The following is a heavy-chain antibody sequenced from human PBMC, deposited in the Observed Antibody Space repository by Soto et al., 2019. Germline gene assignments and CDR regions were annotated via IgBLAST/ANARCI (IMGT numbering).Heavy chain of an antibody. D-gene: IGHD2-15*01. CDR1: GDSVTSDY. CDR2: VYYTGTT. J-gene: IGHJ5*01. CDR3: AKKGSCAGGTCYGNWFDS. Sequence: SETLSLTCSVSGDSVTSDYWSWIRQPPGQGLEWIAYVYYTGTTKYNPSLKSRAAISVDTSRNQFYLSLSSVTAADTAIYYCAKKGSCAGGTCYGNWFDSWGMGTLVTVSS. V-gene: IGHV4-59*08.